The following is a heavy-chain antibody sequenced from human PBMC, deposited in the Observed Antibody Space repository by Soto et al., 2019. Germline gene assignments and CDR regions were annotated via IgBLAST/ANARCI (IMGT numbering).Heavy chain of an antibody. Sequence: PGESLKISCKGSGYSFTSYWIGRVRQMPGKGLECMGIIYPGDSDTRYSPSFQGQVTISADKSISTAYLQWSSLKASDTAMYYCARPAAAGKYYYGMDFGGQGTRVTVSS. V-gene: IGHV5-51*01. D-gene: IGHD6-13*01. CDR1: GYSFTSYW. CDR2: IYPGDSDT. J-gene: IGHJ6*02. CDR3: ARPAAAGKYYYGMDF.